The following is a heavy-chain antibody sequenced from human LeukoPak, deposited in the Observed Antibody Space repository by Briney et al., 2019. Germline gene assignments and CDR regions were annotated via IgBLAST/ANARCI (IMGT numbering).Heavy chain of an antibody. V-gene: IGHV3-7*01. D-gene: IGHD3-22*01. CDR3: TRDSSGYQ. Sequence: PGGSLRLSCAASGFTFSTYWMSWVRQAPGKGLEWVANIKEDGSEKYYGDSVKGRFTISRDNAKNSLYLQMNSLRAEDTAVYYCTRDSSGYQWGQGTLVTVSS. J-gene: IGHJ4*02. CDR1: GFTFSTYW. CDR2: IKEDGSEK.